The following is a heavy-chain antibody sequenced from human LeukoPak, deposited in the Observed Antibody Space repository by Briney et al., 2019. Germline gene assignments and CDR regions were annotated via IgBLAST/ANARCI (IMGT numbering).Heavy chain of an antibody. CDR2: VYTSGST. D-gene: IGHD3-22*01. V-gene: IGHV4-4*07. J-gene: IGHJ4*02. CDR1: GGSISGYY. CDR3: ARASRYYYEDY. Sequence: SETLSLTCSVSGGSISGYYWTWIRQPAGKGLEWIGRVYTSGSTNYNPSLKSRVTISVDTSKNQFSLKLSSVTAADTAVYYCARASRYYYEDYWGQGTLVTVSS.